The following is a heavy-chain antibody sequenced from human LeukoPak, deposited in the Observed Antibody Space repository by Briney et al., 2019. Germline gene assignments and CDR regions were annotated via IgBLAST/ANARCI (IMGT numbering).Heavy chain of an antibody. V-gene: IGHV3-21*01. CDR2: ISSSSSYI. CDR3: ARFSSGDAFDI. Sequence: PGGSLRLSCAASGFTFSSYSMNWVRQAPGKGLEWVSSISSSSSYIYYADSVKGRFTISRDNAKNSLYLQMNSPRAEDTAVYYCARFSSGDAFDIWGQGTMVTVSS. J-gene: IGHJ3*02. D-gene: IGHD3-22*01. CDR1: GFTFSSYS.